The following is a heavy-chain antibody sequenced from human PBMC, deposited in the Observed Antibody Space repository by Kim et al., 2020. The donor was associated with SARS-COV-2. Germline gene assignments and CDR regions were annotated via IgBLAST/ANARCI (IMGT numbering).Heavy chain of an antibody. CDR2: IYYSGST. V-gene: IGHV4-59*01. Sequence: SETLSLTCTVSGGSISSYYWSWFRQPPGKGLEWIGYIYYSGSTNYNPSLKSRVTISVDTSKNQFSLKLSSVTAADTAVYYCARTRVYYAILTGYYPEYFDYCGPGTLVTVSS. CDR3: ARTRVYYAILTGYYPEYFDY. D-gene: IGHD3-9*01. CDR1: GGSISSYY. J-gene: IGHJ4*02.